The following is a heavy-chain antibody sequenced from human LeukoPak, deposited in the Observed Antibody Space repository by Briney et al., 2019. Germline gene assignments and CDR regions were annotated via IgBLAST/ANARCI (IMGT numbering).Heavy chain of an antibody. CDR1: GFTFSSFE. CDR2: ITVSGSTK. CDR3: ARGDGSSGWYLDY. D-gene: IGHD6-19*01. J-gene: IGHJ4*02. Sequence: GGSLRLSCAVSGFTFSSFEMNWVRQAPGKGLAWVSYITVSGSTKYYADSVKGRFTISRDNAKNSLYLQMNSLRAEDTAVYYCARGDGSSGWYLDYWGQGTLVTVSS. V-gene: IGHV3-48*03.